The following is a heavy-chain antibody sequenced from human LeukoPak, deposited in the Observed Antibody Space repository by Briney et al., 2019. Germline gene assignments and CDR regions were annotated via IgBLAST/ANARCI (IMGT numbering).Heavy chain of an antibody. V-gene: IGHV1-8*01. D-gene: IGHD6-13*01. Sequence: ASAKVSCKASGYIFTDYDINWVRQATGQGLEWMGWTNPISGYTGSAQKFQGRVTMTRDTSISTAYLELSSLRSDDTAVYYCARGNRLYSSSRSSLPFDIWGQGTMVTVSS. CDR3: ARGNRLYSSSRSSLPFDI. CDR2: TNPISGYT. J-gene: IGHJ3*02. CDR1: GYIFTDYD.